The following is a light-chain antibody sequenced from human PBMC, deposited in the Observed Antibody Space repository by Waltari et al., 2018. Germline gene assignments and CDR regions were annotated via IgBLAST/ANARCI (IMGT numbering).Light chain of an antibody. CDR2: AAS. Sequence: DLQMPQSPSSLSASVGDRVTITCRPSQSIRSYLNWYQQKPGKAPKLLIYAASSLQSGVAARCSGSGSGTDFTLTISSLQPGDFATYYCQQRYSTPPTFGQGTKVEIK. J-gene: IGKJ1*01. CDR3: QQRYSTPPT. CDR1: QSIRSY. V-gene: IGKV1-39*01.